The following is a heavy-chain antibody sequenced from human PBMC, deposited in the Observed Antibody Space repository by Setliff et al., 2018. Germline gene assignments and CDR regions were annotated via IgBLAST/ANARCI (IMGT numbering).Heavy chain of an antibody. CDR1: GGSFSGYY. Sequence: PSETLSLTCAIYGGSFSGYYWSWIRQPPGKGLEWIGEVNHVGNTNYNPSLKSRVTISIDTSKDQSSLKLISMTAADTAVYYCARGRNIAARLLDSWGQGTLVTVSS. CDR2: VNHVGNT. J-gene: IGHJ4*02. CDR3: ARGRNIAARLLDS. D-gene: IGHD6-6*01. V-gene: IGHV4-34*01.